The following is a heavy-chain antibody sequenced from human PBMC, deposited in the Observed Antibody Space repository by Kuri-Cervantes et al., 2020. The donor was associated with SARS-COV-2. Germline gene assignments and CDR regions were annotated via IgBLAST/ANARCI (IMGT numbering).Heavy chain of an antibody. CDR2: ISSSSSYI. CDR1: GFTFSSYS. J-gene: IGHJ4*02. CDR3: AKTRLQYSGKYALDS. Sequence: GESLKISCAASGFTFSSYSMNWVRQAPGKGLEWVSSISSSSSYIYYADSVKGRFTISRDNAKNSLYLQMNSLRAEDTAVYYCAKTRLQYSGKYALDSWGQGTLVTVSS. D-gene: IGHD5-12*01. V-gene: IGHV3-21*01.